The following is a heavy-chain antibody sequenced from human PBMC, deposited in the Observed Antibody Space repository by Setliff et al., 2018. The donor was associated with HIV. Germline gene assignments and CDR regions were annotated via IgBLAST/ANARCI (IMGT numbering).Heavy chain of an antibody. Sequence: PSKTLSLTCTVYGGSFSNYYTTWIRQPPGKGLEWIGELSPSGTTRSNPSLLSRVTISLDTSNYQFSLKLTSVTAADTAMYYCASFFVTTVTNRDYCGKGTPVTVSS. CDR2: LSPSGTT. V-gene: IGHV4-34*01. J-gene: IGHJ4*02. CDR1: GGSFSNYY. D-gene: IGHD4-17*01. CDR3: ASFFVTTVTNRDY.